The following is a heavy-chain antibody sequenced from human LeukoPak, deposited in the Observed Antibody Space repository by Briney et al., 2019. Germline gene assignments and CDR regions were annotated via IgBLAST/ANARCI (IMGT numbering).Heavy chain of an antibody. V-gene: IGHV3-11*04. D-gene: IGHD2-8*01. CDR3: ARATYCTNGVCYTSQNAFDI. CDR1: GFTFSDYY. Sequence: GGSLRLSCAASGFTFSDYYMSWIRQAPGKGLEWVSYISSSGSSIYSDSVKGRFTISRDNAKNSLYLQMNSLRAEDTAVYYCARATYCTNGVCYTSQNAFDIWGQGTMVTVSS. J-gene: IGHJ3*02. CDR2: ISSSGSSI.